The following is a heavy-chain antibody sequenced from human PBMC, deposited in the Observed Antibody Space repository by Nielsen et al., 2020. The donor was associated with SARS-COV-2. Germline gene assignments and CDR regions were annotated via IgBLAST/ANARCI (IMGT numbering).Heavy chain of an antibody. D-gene: IGHD6-19*01. CDR3: AILYSSGWSGYGMDV. CDR1: GFTFDDYA. J-gene: IGHJ6*02. Sequence: SLKISCAASGFTFDDYAMHWVRQAPGKGLEWVSGISWNSGSIGYADSVKDRFTISRDNAKNSLYLQMNSLRAEDTALYYCAILYSSGWSGYGMDVWGQGTTVTVSS. CDR2: ISWNSGSI. V-gene: IGHV3-9*01.